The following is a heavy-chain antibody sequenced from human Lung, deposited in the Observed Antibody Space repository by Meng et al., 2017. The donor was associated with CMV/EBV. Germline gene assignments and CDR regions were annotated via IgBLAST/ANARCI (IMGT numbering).Heavy chain of an antibody. Sequence: ASXXVSCKASGYTFTAHYFHWVRQAPGQGLERMGWIHHHRGDTNYAQQFQGRVTLTMDTSINTGYMELTRLTSDDTAGYYCARDNNWGPDYLGQGTLVTVSS. CDR3: ARDNNWGPDY. CDR1: GYTFTAHY. J-gene: IGHJ4*02. D-gene: IGHD7-27*01. CDR2: IHHHRGDT. V-gene: IGHV1-2*02.